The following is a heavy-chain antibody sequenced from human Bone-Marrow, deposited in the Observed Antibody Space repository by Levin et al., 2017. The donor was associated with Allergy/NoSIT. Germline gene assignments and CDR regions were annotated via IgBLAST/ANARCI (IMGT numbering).Heavy chain of an antibody. CDR1: GGSISSSSYY. CDR3: ARRMGRIAAAGTWPDNWFDP. CDR2: IYYSGST. Sequence: SETLSLTCTVSGGSISSSSYYWGWIRQPPGKGLEWIGSIYYSGSTYYNPSLKSRVTISVDTSKNQFSLKLSSVTAADTAVYYCARRMGRIAAAGTWPDNWFDPWGQGTLVTVSS. J-gene: IGHJ5*02. V-gene: IGHV4-39*01. D-gene: IGHD6-13*01.